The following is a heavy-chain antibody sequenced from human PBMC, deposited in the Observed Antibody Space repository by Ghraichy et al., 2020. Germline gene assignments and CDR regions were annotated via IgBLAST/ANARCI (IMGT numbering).Heavy chain of an antibody. CDR2: INRDGRT. Sequence: GGSLRLSCVASGFTFTDYWIHWVRQAPGKGLVWLSRINRDGRTMTVDSVKDRLSISRDNAKNTVYLQLNSLGVEDTAVYYCTRTWEKAWTPDFDYWGQGALVAVSS. V-gene: IGHV3-74*03. D-gene: IGHD1-26*01. J-gene: IGHJ4*02. CDR1: GFTFTDYW. CDR3: TRTWEKAWTPDFDY.